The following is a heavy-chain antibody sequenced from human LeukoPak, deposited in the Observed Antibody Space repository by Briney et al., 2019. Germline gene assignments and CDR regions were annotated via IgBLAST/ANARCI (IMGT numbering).Heavy chain of an antibody. CDR3: ARLYGSGHYFDY. CDR2: ISSSGSTI. CDR1: GFTFSSYE. D-gene: IGHD3-10*01. Sequence: GGSLRLSCAASGFTFSSYEMNWVRQAPGKGLEWVSYISSSGSTIYYADSVKGRFTISRDNAKNSLYLQMNSLRAEDTAVYYCARLYGSGHYFDYWGQGTLVTVSS. J-gene: IGHJ4*02. V-gene: IGHV3-48*03.